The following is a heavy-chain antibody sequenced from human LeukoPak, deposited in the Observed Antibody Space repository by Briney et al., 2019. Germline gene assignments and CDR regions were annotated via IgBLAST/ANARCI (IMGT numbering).Heavy chain of an antibody. Sequence: SQTLFLTCNVSAGSMSNYYCNWIRQPAGKGLEWIGHIYTSGSTNYNPSLKRRVTMSVDTSKNQISVKLSTVTAADTAVYSCARGITIFEGHYGMDVWGQGTTVTVSS. D-gene: IGHD3-3*01. V-gene: IGHV4-4*07. CDR1: AGSMSNYY. CDR3: ARGITIFEGHYGMDV. CDR2: IYTSGST. J-gene: IGHJ6*02.